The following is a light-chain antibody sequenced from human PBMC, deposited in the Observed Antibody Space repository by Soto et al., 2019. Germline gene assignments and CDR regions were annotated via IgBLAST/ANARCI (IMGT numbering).Light chain of an antibody. CDR1: QGISSY. V-gene: IGKV1-9*01. CDR2: AAS. J-gene: IGKJ1*01. Sequence: DIQLTQSPSFLSASVGDRVTITCRASQGISSYLAWYQQKLGKAPQLLIYAASTLQSGVPSRFSGSGSGTEFTLTISSLQPEDFATYYCQQLNSYPPTFGQGTKVEIK. CDR3: QQLNSYPPT.